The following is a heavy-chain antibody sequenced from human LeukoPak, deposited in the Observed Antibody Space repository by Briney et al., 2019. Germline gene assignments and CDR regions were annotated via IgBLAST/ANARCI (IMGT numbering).Heavy chain of an antibody. CDR2: ISWNSGSI. V-gene: IGHV3-9*01. Sequence: GGSLRLSCAASGFTFDDYAMHWVRQAPGRGLEWVSGISWNSGSIGYADSVKGRFTISRDNAKNSLYLQMNSLRADDTAVYYCAREIEGGGYFDLWGRGTLVTVSS. CDR1: GFTFDDYA. J-gene: IGHJ2*01. D-gene: IGHD1-26*01. CDR3: AREIEGGGYFDL.